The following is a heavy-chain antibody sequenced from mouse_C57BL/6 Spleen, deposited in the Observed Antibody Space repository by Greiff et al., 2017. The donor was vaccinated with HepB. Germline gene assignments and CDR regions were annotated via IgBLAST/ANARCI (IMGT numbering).Heavy chain of an antibody. Sequence: VQLQQSGAELVRPGASVKLSCKASGYTFTDYYINWVKQRPGQGLEWIARIYPGSGNTYYNEKFKGKATLTAEKSSSTAYMQLSSLTSEDSAVYYCAIWAYYSNYEFAYWGQGTLVTVSA. J-gene: IGHJ3*01. V-gene: IGHV1-76*01. CDR2: IYPGSGNT. CDR3: AIWAYYSNYEFAY. CDR1: GYTFTDYY. D-gene: IGHD2-5*01.